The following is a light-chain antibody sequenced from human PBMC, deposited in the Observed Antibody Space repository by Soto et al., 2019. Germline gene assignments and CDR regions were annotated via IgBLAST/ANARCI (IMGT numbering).Light chain of an antibody. CDR2: GTS. CDR3: QQFET. CDR1: QSVSSSY. Sequence: EIVLTQSPATLSLSPGERATLSCRASQSVSSSYFAWYQQKPGQAPRLLIYGTSSRATGIPDRFSGSGSGTDFTLTISRLEPEDFAVYYCQQFETFGPGTKVDIK. J-gene: IGKJ1*01. V-gene: IGKV3-20*01.